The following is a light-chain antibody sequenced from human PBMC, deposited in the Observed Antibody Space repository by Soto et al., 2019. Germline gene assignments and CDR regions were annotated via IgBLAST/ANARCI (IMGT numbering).Light chain of an antibody. CDR3: QSYDGSLRGWV. Sequence: QSVLTQPPSVSGAPGQRVTISCTGSSSNIGAGYDVHWYQQLPGTAPKLLIYGNSNRPSGVPDRFSGSKSGTSASLAITGLQADDDADYYCQSYDGSLRGWVFGGGTQVTVL. CDR1: SSNIGAGYD. J-gene: IGLJ3*02. CDR2: GNS. V-gene: IGLV1-40*01.